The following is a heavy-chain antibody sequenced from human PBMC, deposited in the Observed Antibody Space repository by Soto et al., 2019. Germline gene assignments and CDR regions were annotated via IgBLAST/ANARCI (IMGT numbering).Heavy chain of an antibody. CDR3: ARDPETYYYGSGSYYYYYYGMDV. J-gene: IGHJ6*02. Sequence: ASVKVSCKASGYTFTSYGISWVRQAPGQGLERMGWISAYNGNTNYAQKLQGRVTMTTDTSTSTAYMELRSLRSGDTAVYYCARDPETYYYGSGSYYYYYYGMDVWGQGTTVTVSS. V-gene: IGHV1-18*04. CDR2: ISAYNGNT. CDR1: GYTFTSYG. D-gene: IGHD3-10*01.